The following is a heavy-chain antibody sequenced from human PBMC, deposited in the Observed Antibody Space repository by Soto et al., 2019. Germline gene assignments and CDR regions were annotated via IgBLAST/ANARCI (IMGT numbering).Heavy chain of an antibody. D-gene: IGHD3-3*01. Sequence: ASVKVSCKASGGTFSSYAISWVRQAPGQGLEWMGGIIPIFGTANYAQKFQGRVTITADKSTSTAYMELSSLRSEDTAVYYCATTYDFWGGIRPYYFDYWGQGTLVTVSS. V-gene: IGHV1-69*06. CDR2: IIPIFGTA. CDR1: GGTFSSYA. J-gene: IGHJ4*02. CDR3: ATTYDFWGGIRPYYFDY.